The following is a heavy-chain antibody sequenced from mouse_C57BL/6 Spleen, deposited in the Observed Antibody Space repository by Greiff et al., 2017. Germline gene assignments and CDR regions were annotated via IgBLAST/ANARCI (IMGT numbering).Heavy chain of an antibody. CDR1: GFTFSSYG. CDR2: ISSGGSYT. D-gene: IGHD2-1*01. V-gene: IGHV5-6*01. J-gene: IGHJ3*01. Sequence: EVQGVESGGDLVKPGGSLKLSCAASGFTFSSYGMSWVRQTPDKRLEWVATISSGGSYTYYPDSVKGRFTISRDNAKNTLYLQMSSLKSEDTAMYYCARRNYGFAYWGQGTLVTVSA. CDR3: ARRNYGFAY.